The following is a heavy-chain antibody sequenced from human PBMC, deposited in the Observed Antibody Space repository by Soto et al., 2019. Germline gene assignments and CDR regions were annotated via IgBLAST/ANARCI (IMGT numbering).Heavy chain of an antibody. CDR1: GGSISSYY. V-gene: IGHV4-59*01. CDR3: ARALYYYDSSGYYWFDP. D-gene: IGHD3-22*01. CDR2: IYYSGST. J-gene: IGHJ5*02. Sequence: SETLFLTCTVSGGSISSYYWRWIRLPPVKGLEWIGYIYYSGSTNYNPSLKSRVTISVDTSKNQFSQKLSSVTAADTAVYYCARALYYYDSSGYYWFDPWGQGTLVTVS.